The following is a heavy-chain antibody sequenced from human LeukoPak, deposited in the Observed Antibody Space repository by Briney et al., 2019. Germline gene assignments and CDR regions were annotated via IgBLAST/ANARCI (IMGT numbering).Heavy chain of an antibody. Sequence: QPGGSLGLSCAASGFPFSNYSMYWVRQAPGKGLEWLSYISSSGSTIYHADSVKGRFTISRDNAKNSLYLQMNSLRADDTAVYYCARVERSWFDPWGQGTLVTVSS. CDR2: ISSSGSTI. J-gene: IGHJ5*02. V-gene: IGHV3-48*04. CDR3: ARVERSWFDP. D-gene: IGHD3-3*01. CDR1: GFPFSNYS.